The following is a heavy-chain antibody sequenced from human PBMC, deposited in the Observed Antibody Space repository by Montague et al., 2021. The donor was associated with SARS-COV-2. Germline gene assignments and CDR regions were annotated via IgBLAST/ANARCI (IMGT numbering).Heavy chain of an antibody. CDR2: IYISGST. Sequence: SETLSLTCTVSGDSISSSRYFWGWLRQPPGKGLDWIGCIYISGSTYYNPSLRSRVTIAVDTSTNQISPKLSAGTAADTAVYYCASPNSGRWYYFDYGGQGTL. J-gene: IGHJ4*02. CDR1: GDSISSSRYF. CDR3: ASPNSGRWYYFDY. D-gene: IGHD4-23*01. V-gene: IGHV4-39*01.